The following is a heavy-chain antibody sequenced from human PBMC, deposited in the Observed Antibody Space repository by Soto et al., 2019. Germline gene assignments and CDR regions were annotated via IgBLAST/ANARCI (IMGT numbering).Heavy chain of an antibody. CDR2: ITSKRYGGDT. D-gene: IGHD3-10*01. CDR3: ARCDYGWDDHYYYYMDV. CDR1: GFSFGDYA. J-gene: IGHJ6*03. Sequence: PGGSLRLSFTASGFSFGDYAIIWFLQAPGKGPEWVGLITSKRYGGDTEYAASVRGRFTISRHTSKNTLYLKMNSLTAEDTAVYYCARCDYGWDDHYYYYMDVWGKGTTVTVSS. V-gene: IGHV3-49*03.